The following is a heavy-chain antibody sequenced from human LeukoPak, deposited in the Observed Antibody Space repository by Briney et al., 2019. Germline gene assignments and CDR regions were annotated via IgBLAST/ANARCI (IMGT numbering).Heavy chain of an antibody. CDR2: IRGNNDDR. D-gene: IGHD3-16*01. V-gene: IGHV1-18*01. CDR3: VRDLKGIGDLGCFDY. CDR1: GYTFSNYG. J-gene: IGHJ4*02. Sequence: SVTVSCKSSGYTFSNYGISWVRQAPGQGLEWMAWIRGNNDDRKSAYKFEGRGTMTTDRNTNTAYMELGSLRSDDTAIYYCVRDLKGIGDLGCFDYWGQGTLVTVSS.